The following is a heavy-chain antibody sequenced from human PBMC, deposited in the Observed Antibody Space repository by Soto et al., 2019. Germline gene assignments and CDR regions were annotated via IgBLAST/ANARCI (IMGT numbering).Heavy chain of an antibody. J-gene: IGHJ6*02. Sequence: GASVKVSCKASGYTFTSYYMHWVRQAPGQGLEWMGIINPSGGSTSYAQKFQGRVTMTRDTSTSTVYMELSSLRSEDAAVYYCARYGPYYGSESYYNNYYYYGMDVWGQGTTVTVSS. CDR2: INPSGGST. CDR1: GYTFTSYY. V-gene: IGHV1-46*01. D-gene: IGHD3-10*01. CDR3: ARYGPYYGSESYYNNYYYYGMDV.